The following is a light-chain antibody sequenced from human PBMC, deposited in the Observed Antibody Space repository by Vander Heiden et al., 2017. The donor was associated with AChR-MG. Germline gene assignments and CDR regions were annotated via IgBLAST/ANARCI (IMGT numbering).Light chain of an antibody. Sequence: DIVMTQSPLSLPVTPGEPASISCRSSQSLLHSNGYNYLDWYLQKPGQSPQLLIYLGSNRASGVPDRFSDSGSGTDFTLKISRVEAEDVGVYYCMQALQTPPTFVQGTKLEIK. CDR2: LGS. V-gene: IGKV2-28*01. CDR3: MQALQTPPT. CDR1: QSLLHSNGYNY. J-gene: IGKJ2*01.